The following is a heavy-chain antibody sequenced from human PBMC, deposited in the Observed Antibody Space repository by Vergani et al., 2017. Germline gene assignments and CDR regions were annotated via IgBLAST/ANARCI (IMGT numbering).Heavy chain of an antibody. V-gene: IGHV3-23*04. J-gene: IGHJ6*02. CDR3: VVVPAASPRELKYNYYYGMDV. CDR1: GFTFSSYA. CDR2: ISGSGGST. Sequence: EVQLVESGGGLVQPGGSLRLSCAASGFTFSSYAMNWVRQAPGKGLEWVSGISGSGGSTYYADSVKGRFTISRDNSKNTLYLQMNSLRAEDTAVYYCVVVPAASPRELKYNYYYGMDVWGQGTTVTVSS. D-gene: IGHD2-2*01.